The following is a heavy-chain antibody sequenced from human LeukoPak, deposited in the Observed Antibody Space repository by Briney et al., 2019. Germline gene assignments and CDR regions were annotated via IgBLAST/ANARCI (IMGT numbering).Heavy chain of an antibody. CDR3: ATGDYGDPLDY. CDR1: GYTLTELS. J-gene: IGHJ4*02. Sequence: ASVKVSWKVSGYTLTELSMHWVRQAPGKGLGWMGGFDPEDGETIYAQKFQGRVTMTEDTSTDTAYMELSSLRSEDTAVYCCATGDYGDPLDYWGQGTLVTVSS. CDR2: FDPEDGET. D-gene: IGHD4-17*01. V-gene: IGHV1-24*01.